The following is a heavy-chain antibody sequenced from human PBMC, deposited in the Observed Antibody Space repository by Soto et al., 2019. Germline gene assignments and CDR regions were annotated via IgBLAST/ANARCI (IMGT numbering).Heavy chain of an antibody. CDR2: ISGSGGST. V-gene: IGHV3-23*01. J-gene: IGHJ4*02. CDR1: GFTFSSYA. Sequence: GGSLRLSCAASGFTFSSYAMSWVRQAPGKGLEWVSAISGSGGSTYYADSVKGRFTISRDNSKNTLYLQMNSLRAEDTAVYYCAKGTDYGDRKYYFDYWGQGTLVTVSS. D-gene: IGHD4-17*01. CDR3: AKGTDYGDRKYYFDY.